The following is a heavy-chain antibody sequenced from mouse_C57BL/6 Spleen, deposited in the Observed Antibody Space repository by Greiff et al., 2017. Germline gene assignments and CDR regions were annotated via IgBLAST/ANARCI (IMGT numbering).Heavy chain of an antibody. J-gene: IGHJ1*03. V-gene: IGHV1-26*01. CDR3: ARSGYGSSRGYFDV. CDR2: INPNNGGT. Sequence: EVQLQQSGPELVKPGASVKISCKASGYTFTDYYMNWVKQSHGKSLEWIGDINPNNGGTSYNQKFKGKATLTVDKSSSTAYMELRSLTSEDSAVYYCARSGYGSSRGYFDVWGTGTTVTVSS. D-gene: IGHD1-1*01. CDR1: GYTFTDYY.